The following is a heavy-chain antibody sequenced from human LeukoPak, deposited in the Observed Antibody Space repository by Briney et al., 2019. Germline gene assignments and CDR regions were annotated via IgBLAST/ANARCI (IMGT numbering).Heavy chain of an antibody. CDR3: ARVAFVDIVATEFDY. V-gene: IGHV3-7*01. CDR1: GFTFSSYW. J-gene: IGHJ4*02. D-gene: IGHD5-12*01. CDR2: IKQDGSEK. Sequence: GGSLRLSCAASGFTFSSYWMSWVRQAPGKGLEWVANIKQDGSEKYYVDSVKGRFTISRDNAKNSLYLQMNSLRAEDTAVYYCARVAFVDIVATEFDYWGQGTLVTGSS.